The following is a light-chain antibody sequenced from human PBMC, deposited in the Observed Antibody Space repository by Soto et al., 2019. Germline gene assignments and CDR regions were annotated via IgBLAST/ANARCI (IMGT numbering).Light chain of an antibody. V-gene: IGKV3-20*01. J-gene: IGKJ2*01. Sequence: EIVLTQSPGTLSLSPGERATLSCRASQSVNNNYLAWYQQKPGQAPRLLIYGASSRATGIPDRFSGSGSGTDFSLTISRLEPEDFAVFYSQQYASSPQTFGQGTKLEIK. CDR2: GAS. CDR3: QQYASSPQT. CDR1: QSVNNNY.